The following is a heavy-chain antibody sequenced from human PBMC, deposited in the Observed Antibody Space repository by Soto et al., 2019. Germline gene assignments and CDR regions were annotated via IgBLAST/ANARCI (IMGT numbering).Heavy chain of an antibody. D-gene: IGHD2-15*01. CDR1: GYTFTSYA. Sequence: ASVKVSCKASGYTFTSYAMHWVRQAPGQRLEWMGWINAGNGNTKYSQKFQGRVTITRDTSASTAYMELSSLRSEDTAVYYCASPSTILGYFSGGSCYSPYYYGMDVWGQGTTVTVSS. CDR2: INAGNGNT. J-gene: IGHJ6*02. V-gene: IGHV1-3*01. CDR3: ASPSTILGYFSGGSCYSPYYYGMDV.